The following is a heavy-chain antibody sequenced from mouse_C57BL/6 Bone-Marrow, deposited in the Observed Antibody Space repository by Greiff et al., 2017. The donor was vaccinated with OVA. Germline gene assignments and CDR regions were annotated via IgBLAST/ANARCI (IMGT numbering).Heavy chain of an antibody. CDR1: GYTFTSYG. CDR2: IYPRSGNT. V-gene: IGHV1-81*01. Sequence: VQLQQSGAELARPGASVKLSCKASGYTFTSYGISWVKQRTGQGLEWIGEIYPRSGNTYYNEKFKGKATLTADKSSSTAYMELRSLTSEDSAVYFCARRLSGYYWGQGTTLTVSS. CDR3: ARRLSGYY. J-gene: IGHJ2*01. D-gene: IGHD6-1*01.